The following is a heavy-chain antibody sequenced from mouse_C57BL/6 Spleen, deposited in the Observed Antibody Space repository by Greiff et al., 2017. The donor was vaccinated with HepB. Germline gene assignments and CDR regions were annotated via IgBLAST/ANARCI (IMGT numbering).Heavy chain of an antibody. J-gene: IGHJ1*03. Sequence: VQLQQSGPELVKPGASVKISCKASGYAFSSSWMNWVKQRPGKGLEWIGRIYPGDGDTNYNGKFKGKATLTADKSSSTAYMQLSSLTSEDSAVYFCARDGSTMITTYFDVWGTGTTVTVSS. CDR2: IYPGDGDT. D-gene: IGHD2-4*01. CDR3: ARDGSTMITTYFDV. V-gene: IGHV1-82*01. CDR1: GYAFSSSW.